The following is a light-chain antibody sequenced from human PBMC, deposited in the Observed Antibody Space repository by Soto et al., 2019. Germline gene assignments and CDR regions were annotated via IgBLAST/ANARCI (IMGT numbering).Light chain of an antibody. Sequence: DIQMTQSPSSLSASVGDRVTITCRASQSIGRFLNWYQQKPGKAPALLIYAASSLQSGVPSRFSGSGSGTDFTLTISSLQPEDFATYYCQQSYSPPPITFGQGRRLEI. CDR2: AAS. CDR3: QQSYSPPPIT. CDR1: QSIGRF. V-gene: IGKV1-39*01. J-gene: IGKJ5*01.